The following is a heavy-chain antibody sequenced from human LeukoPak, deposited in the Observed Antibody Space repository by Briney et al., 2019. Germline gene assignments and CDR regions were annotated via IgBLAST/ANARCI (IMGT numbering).Heavy chain of an antibody. J-gene: IGHJ4*02. D-gene: IGHD3-16*02. CDR3: ARSGVVPAAPGGIMITFGGVIVPTFDY. CDR2: IIPILGIA. CDR1: GGTFSSYA. V-gene: IGHV1-69*04. Sequence: SVKVSCKASGGTFSSYAISWVRQAPGQGLEWMGRIIPILGIANYAQKFQGRVTITADKSTSTAYMELSSLRSEDTAVYYCARSGVVPAAPGGIMITFGGVIVPTFDYWGQGTLVTVSS.